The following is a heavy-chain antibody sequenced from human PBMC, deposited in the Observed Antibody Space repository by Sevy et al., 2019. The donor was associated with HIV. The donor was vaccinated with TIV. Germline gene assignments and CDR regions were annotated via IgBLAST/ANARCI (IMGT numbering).Heavy chain of an antibody. J-gene: IGHJ4*02. CDR3: ARGGRDYSDSSGYYYPFDY. D-gene: IGHD3-22*01. CDR1: SGSISSYY. V-gene: IGHV4-4*07. CDR2: IYTSGTT. Sequence: SETLSLTCTVSSGSISSYYWSWIRRPAGKTLEWIGRIYTSGTTNFNPSLKSRVTMSVDTSKNQFSLNLSSVTAADTAVYYCARGGRDYSDSSGYYYPFDYWGQGTLVTVSS.